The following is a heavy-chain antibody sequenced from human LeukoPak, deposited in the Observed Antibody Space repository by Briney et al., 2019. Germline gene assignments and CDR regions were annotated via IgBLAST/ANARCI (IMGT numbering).Heavy chain of an antibody. CDR2: IYYSGST. D-gene: IGHD1-26*01. CDR1: GGSISSYY. J-gene: IGHJ3*02. CDR3: ATLVSGSYLRKDAFDI. V-gene: IGHV4-59*01. Sequence: SETLSLTCTVSGGSISSYYWGWIRQPPGKGLEWIGYIYYSGSTNYNPSLKSRVTISVDTSKNQFSLKLSSVTAADTAVYYCATLVSGSYLRKDAFDIWGQGTMVTVSS.